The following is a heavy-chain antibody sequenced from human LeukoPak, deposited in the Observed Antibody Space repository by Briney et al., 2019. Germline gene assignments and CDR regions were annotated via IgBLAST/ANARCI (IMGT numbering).Heavy chain of an antibody. CDR3: ARAVGYCSGGSCYSRNWFDP. CDR1: GGSISSGGYS. Sequence: SETLSLTCTVSGGSISSGGYSWSWIRQHPGKGLEWIGYIYYSGSTNYNPSLKSRVTISVDTSKNQFSLKLSSVTAADTAVYYCARAVGYCSGGSCYSRNWFDPWGQGTLVTVSS. V-gene: IGHV4-61*08. D-gene: IGHD2-15*01. J-gene: IGHJ5*02. CDR2: IYYSGST.